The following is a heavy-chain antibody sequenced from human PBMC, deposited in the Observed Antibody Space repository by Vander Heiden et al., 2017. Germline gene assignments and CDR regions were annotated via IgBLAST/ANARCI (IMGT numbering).Heavy chain of an antibody. CDR2: IYPGDSET. CDR1: GYSFTSYW. Sequence: EVQLVQSGAEVKKPGESLKISCKGSGYSFTSYWIGWVRQMPGKGLEWMGIIYPGDSETRDSPSFQGQVTISADKSISTAYMQWSRMKASDTAMYYGARQGEYNWFDPWGQGTMVTVYS. V-gene: IGHV5-51*01. CDR3: ARQGEYNWFDP. J-gene: IGHJ5*02.